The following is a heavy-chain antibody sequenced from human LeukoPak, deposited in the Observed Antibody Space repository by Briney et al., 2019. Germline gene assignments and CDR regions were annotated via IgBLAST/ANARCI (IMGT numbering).Heavy chain of an antibody. CDR1: GFTVSTNY. V-gene: IGHV3-66*01. Sequence: SGGSLRLPCAVSGFTVSTNYMSWVRQAPGKGLEWVSIIHRDGSTYYADSVKGRFTTSRDNSKNTLFIQMNSLRAEDTGVYYCARDGEHVLAHDYWGQGTLVTVSS. CDR2: IHRDGST. D-gene: IGHD3-10*01. CDR3: ARDGEHVLAHDY. J-gene: IGHJ4*02.